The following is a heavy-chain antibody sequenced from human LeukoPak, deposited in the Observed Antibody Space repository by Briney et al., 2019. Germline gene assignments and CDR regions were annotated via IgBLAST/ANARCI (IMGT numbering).Heavy chain of an antibody. CDR1: GFTFDDYG. J-gene: IGHJ4*02. V-gene: IGHV3-20*04. CDR3: ARDKEEGIPLWFGELSS. D-gene: IGHD3-10*01. CDR2: INWNGGST. Sequence: GGSLRLSCAASGFTFDDYGMSWVRQAPGKGLEWVSGINWNGGSTGYADSVKGRFTISRDNAKNSLYLQMNGLRAEDTALYYCARDKEEGIPLWFGELSSWGQGTLVTVSS.